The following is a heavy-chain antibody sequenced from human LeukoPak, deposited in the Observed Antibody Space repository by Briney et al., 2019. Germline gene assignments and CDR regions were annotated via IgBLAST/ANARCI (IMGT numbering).Heavy chain of an antibody. Sequence: ASVKVSCKASGYTFTGYYMHWVRQAPGQGLEWMGWISAYNGNTNYAQKLQGRVTMTTDTSTSTAYMELRSLRSDDTAVYYCARGGSKRELDYWGQGTLVTVSS. CDR2: ISAYNGNT. D-gene: IGHD1-7*01. CDR1: GYTFTGYY. CDR3: ARGGSKRELDY. V-gene: IGHV1-18*04. J-gene: IGHJ4*02.